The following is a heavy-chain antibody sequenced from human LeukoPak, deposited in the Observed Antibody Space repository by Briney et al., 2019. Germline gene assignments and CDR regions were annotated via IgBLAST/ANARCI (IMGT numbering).Heavy chain of an antibody. Sequence: GASVKVSCKASGYTFTGYYMHWVRQAPGQGLEWMGWINPNSGGTNYAQKFQGRVTMTSDTSISTAYMELSRLRSDDTAVYYCARGPQPWSGPYNWFDPWGQGTLVTVSS. CDR3: ARGPQPWSGPYNWFDP. J-gene: IGHJ5*02. CDR1: GYTFTGYY. D-gene: IGHD3-3*01. V-gene: IGHV1-2*02. CDR2: INPNSGGT.